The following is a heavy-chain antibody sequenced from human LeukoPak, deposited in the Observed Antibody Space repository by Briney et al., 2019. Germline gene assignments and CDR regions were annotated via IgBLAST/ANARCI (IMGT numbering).Heavy chain of an antibody. CDR2: IKHDGSEK. CDR3: ARDVDRRDDP. D-gene: IGHD3-9*01. Sequence: GGSLRLSCAASGLTFSNYWMSWVRQGPGKGLEWVANIKHDGSEKYYIDSVKGRFTISRDNAKNSVYLQMNRLRAEDTAVYYCARDVDRRDDPWGQGILVTVSS. CDR1: GLTFSNYW. J-gene: IGHJ5*02. V-gene: IGHV3-7*01.